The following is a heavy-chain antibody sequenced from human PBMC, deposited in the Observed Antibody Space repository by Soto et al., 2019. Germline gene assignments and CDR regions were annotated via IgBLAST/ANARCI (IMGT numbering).Heavy chain of an antibody. CDR1: GGTFTNYA. CDR3: ARPQAIVIAAPDLDY. D-gene: IGHD3-16*02. V-gene: IGHV1-69*01. J-gene: IGHJ4*02. CDR2: IIPAFGTA. Sequence: QVQLVQSGAEVKKPGSSVKVSCKASGGTFTNYAISWVRQAPGQGLEWVGGIIPAFGTATYAQKFQGRVTITADDSTSTADMELSSLRSEDTAIYYCARPQAIVIAAPDLDYWGQGTMVTVSS.